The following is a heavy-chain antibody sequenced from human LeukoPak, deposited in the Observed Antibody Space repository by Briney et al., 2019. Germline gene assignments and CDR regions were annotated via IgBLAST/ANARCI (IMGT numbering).Heavy chain of an antibody. V-gene: IGHV3-23*01. CDR1: GFTFSSYA. D-gene: IGHD2-2*01. Sequence: SGGSLRLSCAASGFTFSSYAMSWVRQAPGKGLEWVSAISGSGGSTYYADSVKGRFTISRDNSKNTLYLQMNSLRAEDTAVYYCAKSDCSSTRCYVVDYWGQGTLVTVSS. CDR3: AKSDCSSTRCYVVDY. J-gene: IGHJ4*02. CDR2: ISGSGGST.